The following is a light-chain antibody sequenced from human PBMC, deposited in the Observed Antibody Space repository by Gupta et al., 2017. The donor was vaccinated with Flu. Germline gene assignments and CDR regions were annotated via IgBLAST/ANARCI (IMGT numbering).Light chain of an antibody. CDR2: TAS. Sequence: DVQTTQSPSTLSASVGDRVTMTCRASQSISTWLAWYQQKPGKAPRLLIYTASTLESGVPSRFRGSGSGTEFTLTISGLQPDDFATYYCQQYNGHSRAFGQGTKLEI. V-gene: IGKV1-5*03. J-gene: IGKJ1*01. CDR3: QQYNGHSRA. CDR1: QSISTW.